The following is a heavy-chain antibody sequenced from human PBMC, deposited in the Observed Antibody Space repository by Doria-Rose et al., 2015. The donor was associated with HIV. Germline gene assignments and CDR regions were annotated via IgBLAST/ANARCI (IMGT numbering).Heavy chain of an antibody. Sequence: QVQLQESGPGLVKPSQTLSLTCTVSGGSISSGSYYWSWIRQPAGKGLEWIGRIYTSGSTDYNPSLKSRVTISLDTSKNQFSLKLSSVTAADTAVYYCARAPYCSFWSGYLDLYAFDIWGQGTMVTVSS. CDR2: IYTSGST. V-gene: IGHV4-61*02. J-gene: IGHJ3*02. CDR3: ARAPYCSFWSGYLDLYAFDI. D-gene: IGHD3-3*01. CDR1: GGSISSGSYY.